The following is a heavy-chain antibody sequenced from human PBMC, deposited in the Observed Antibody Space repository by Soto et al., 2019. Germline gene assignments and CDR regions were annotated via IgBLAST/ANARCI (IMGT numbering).Heavy chain of an antibody. CDR1: GGSISSYY. CDR2: TYYSGST. CDR3: ARSGWELHTVDY. J-gene: IGHJ4*02. D-gene: IGHD1-26*01. V-gene: IGHV4-59*01. Sequence: QVQLQESGPGLVKPSETLSLTCTVSGGSISSYYWSWIRQPPGKGLEWIGYTYYSGSTNYNPSLKSRVTISVDTSKNQFALKLSSVTAADTAVYYCARSGWELHTVDYWGQGTLVTVSS.